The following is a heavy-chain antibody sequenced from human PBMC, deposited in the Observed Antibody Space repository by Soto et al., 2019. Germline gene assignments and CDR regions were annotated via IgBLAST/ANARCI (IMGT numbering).Heavy chain of an antibody. CDR3: AISYSFGGVISPTFDY. CDR1: GGTFSTHA. D-gene: IGHD3-16*02. CDR2: INPIFGTT. J-gene: IGHJ4*02. V-gene: IGHV1-69*06. Sequence: QEQLVQSGAEVKKPGSSVKVSCKASGGTFSTHAITWVRQAPGQGLEWMGGINPIFGTTNYAQKFQGRLTITADKSTTTAYMELSSLRSDDTAVYYCAISYSFGGVISPTFDYWGQGTLVTVSS.